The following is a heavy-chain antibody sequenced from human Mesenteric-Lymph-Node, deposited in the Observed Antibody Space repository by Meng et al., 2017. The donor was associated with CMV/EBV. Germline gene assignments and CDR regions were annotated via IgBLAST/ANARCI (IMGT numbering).Heavy chain of an antibody. CDR1: GFTFSNYG. CDR3: AKTGYSYFDY. J-gene: IGHJ4*02. CDR2: IWYDGSNK. D-gene: IGHD5-18*01. V-gene: IGHV3-30*02. Sequence: GESLKISCTASGFTFSNYGIHWVRLAPGKGLEWVAVIWYDGSNKYYADSVKGRFTISRDNSKNTLYLQMDSLRGEDTAVYYCAKTGYSYFDYWGQGTLVTVSS.